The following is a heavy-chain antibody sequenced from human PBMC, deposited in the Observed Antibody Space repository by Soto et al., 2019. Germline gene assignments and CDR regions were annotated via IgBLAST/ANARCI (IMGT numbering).Heavy chain of an antibody. J-gene: IGHJ4*02. CDR2: IFYSGGT. V-gene: IGHV4-39*07. CDR1: GDSISTRNYY. CDR3: ARRGGGDYLFDS. Sequence: SETLSLTCSVSGDSISTRNYYWGWIRQPPGKGLEWIGHIFYSGGTYYNPSLKSRVTISVDTSTNQFSLKLSSISAADTAIYFCARRGGGDYLFDSWGQGILVIVAS. D-gene: IGHD4-17*01.